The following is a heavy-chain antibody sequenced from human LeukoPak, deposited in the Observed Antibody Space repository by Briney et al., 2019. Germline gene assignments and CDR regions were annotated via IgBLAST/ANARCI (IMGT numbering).Heavy chain of an antibody. V-gene: IGHV3-23*01. J-gene: IGHJ3*02. D-gene: IGHD5-24*01. CDR2: IGGSGGST. Sequence: HPGGSLRLSCAASGFTFSSYAMSWVRQAPGKGLEWVSSIGGSGGSTYYADSVKGRFTISRDNAKQLLFLQMNNLRAEDTAVYYCARDVHGDGFSAYDAFDIWGRGTLVTVSS. CDR3: ARDVHGDGFSAYDAFDI. CDR1: GFTFSSYA.